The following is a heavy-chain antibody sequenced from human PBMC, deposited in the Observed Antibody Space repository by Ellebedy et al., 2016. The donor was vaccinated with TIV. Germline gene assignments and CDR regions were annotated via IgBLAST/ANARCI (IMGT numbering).Heavy chain of an antibody. D-gene: IGHD2-8*01. V-gene: IGHV4-34*01. J-gene: IGHJ4*02. CDR2: INHSGNT. CDR1: GVPFSNYY. Sequence: SETLSLTXAFYGVPFSNYYWTWIRQSPGEGLEWIGEINHSGNTNYNPSLRSRVTISIDMSKNQFSLRLTSLTAADTGIYYCASLENLGEWYYFHNWGQGALVTVSS. CDR3: ASLENLGEWYYFHN.